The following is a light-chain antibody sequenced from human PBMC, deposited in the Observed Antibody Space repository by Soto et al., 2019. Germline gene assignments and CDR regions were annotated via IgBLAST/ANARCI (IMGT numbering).Light chain of an antibody. Sequence: DIQMTQSPSTLSASVGDRVTITCRASQSISSWLAWYQQKPGKAPKLLNYKASNLESGDPSRFSGSGSGTEFTLTISSLQPDDFATYYCQQYNSYSTGTFGQGTKVDIK. CDR3: QQYNSYSTGT. J-gene: IGKJ1*01. CDR2: KAS. CDR1: QSISSW. V-gene: IGKV1-5*03.